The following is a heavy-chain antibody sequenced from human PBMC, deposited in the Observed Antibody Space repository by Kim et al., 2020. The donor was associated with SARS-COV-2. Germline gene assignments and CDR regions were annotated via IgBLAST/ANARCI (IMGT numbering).Heavy chain of an antibody. J-gene: IGHJ4*02. CDR1: GFTFSNYV. CDR3: AKSLDDYDDVFDH. V-gene: IGHV3-23*01. CDR2: INDNNGNT. Sequence: GGSLRLSCAASGFTFSNYVMSWVRQAPGKGLEWVSVINDNNGNTFYTDSVKGRFTVSRDNSKNTLSLQMNSLRAEDTAIYYCAKSLDDYDDVFDHWGQGT. D-gene: IGHD4-17*01.